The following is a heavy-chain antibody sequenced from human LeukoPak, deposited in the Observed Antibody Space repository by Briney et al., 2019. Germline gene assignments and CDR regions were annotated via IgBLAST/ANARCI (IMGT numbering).Heavy chain of an antibody. CDR1: GFTFDDYG. CDR3: ARVSGYSSGWNFDY. CDR2: INWNGGST. Sequence: GGSLRLSCAASGFTFDDYGMSWVRQAPGKGLEWVSGINWNGGSTGYADSVKGRFTISRDNAKNSLYLQMNSLRAEDTALYYCARVSGYSSGWNFDYWGQGTLVTVSS. D-gene: IGHD6-19*01. V-gene: IGHV3-20*04. J-gene: IGHJ4*02.